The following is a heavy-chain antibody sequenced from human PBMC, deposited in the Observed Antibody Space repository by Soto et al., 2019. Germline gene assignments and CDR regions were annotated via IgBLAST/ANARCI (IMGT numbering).Heavy chain of an antibody. J-gene: IGHJ5*02. CDR3: ARSSNGPRERFDP. Sequence: RRLSCAASGFTFSSYWMSWVRQAPGKGREWVANIKQDGSEKYYVDSVKGRFTISRDNAKNSLYLQMNSLRAEDTAVYYCARSSNGPRERFDPWGQGTLVTVSS. D-gene: IGHD2-8*01. V-gene: IGHV3-7*01. CDR1: GFTFSSYW. CDR2: IKQDGSEK.